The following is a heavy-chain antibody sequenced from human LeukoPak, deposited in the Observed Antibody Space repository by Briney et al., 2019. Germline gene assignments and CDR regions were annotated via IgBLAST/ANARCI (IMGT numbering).Heavy chain of an antibody. CDR2: INHSGST. J-gene: IGHJ4*02. V-gene: IGHV4-34*01. CDR3: ARGRIAARNYVDY. CDR1: GGSFSGYY. Sequence: SETLSLTCAVYGGSFSGYYWSWIRQPPGKGLEWIGEINHSGSTNYNPSLKSRVTISVDTSKNQFSLKLSSVTAADTAVYYCARGRIAARNYVDYWGQGTLVTVSS. D-gene: IGHD6-6*01.